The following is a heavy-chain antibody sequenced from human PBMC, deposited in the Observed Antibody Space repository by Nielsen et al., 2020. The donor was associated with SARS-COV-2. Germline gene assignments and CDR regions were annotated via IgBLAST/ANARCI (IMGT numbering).Heavy chain of an antibody. V-gene: IGHV3-33*01. CDR1: GFTFSSYG. CDR2: IWYDGSNK. Sequence: GGSLRLSCAASGFTFSSYGMHWVRQAPGKGLEWVAVIWYDGSNKYYADSVKGRFTISRDNSKNTLYLQMNSLRAADTAVYYCARGNSGYDYEPSFDLWGRGTLVTVSS. D-gene: IGHD5-12*01. CDR3: ARGNSGYDYEPSFDL. J-gene: IGHJ2*01.